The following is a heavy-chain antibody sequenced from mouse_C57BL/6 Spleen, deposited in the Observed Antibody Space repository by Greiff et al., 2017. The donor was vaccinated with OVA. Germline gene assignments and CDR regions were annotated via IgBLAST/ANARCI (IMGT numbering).Heavy chain of an antibody. J-gene: IGHJ4*01. CDR1: GYAFTNYL. D-gene: IGHD2-3*01. V-gene: IGHV1-54*01. CDR2: IIPGSGGN. CDR3: ARSDGYYAMDY. Sequence: VQLQQSGAELVRPGTSVKVSCTASGYAFTNYLIEWVKQRPGQGLEWIGVIIPGSGGNNYNEKFKGQVTLTADKSSSTAYMQISSLTSEDSAVYFCARSDGYYAMDYWGQGTSVTVSS.